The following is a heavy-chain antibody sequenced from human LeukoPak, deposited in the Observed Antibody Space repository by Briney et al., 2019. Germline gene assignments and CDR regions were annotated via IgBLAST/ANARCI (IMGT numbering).Heavy chain of an antibody. Sequence: SETLSLTCTVSGGSIITSSYYWGWIRQPPGKGLEWIGIIYYSGSTYYNPSLKGRVTISVDTSKNQFSLKLRSVTAADTAVYYCARAFRARYFDLWGRGTLVTVSS. V-gene: IGHV4-39*01. J-gene: IGHJ2*01. D-gene: IGHD2/OR15-2a*01. CDR1: GGSIITSSYY. CDR2: IYYSGST. CDR3: ARAFRARYFDL.